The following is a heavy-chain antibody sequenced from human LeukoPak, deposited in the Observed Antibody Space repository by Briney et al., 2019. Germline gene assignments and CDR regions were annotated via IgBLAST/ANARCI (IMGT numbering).Heavy chain of an antibody. CDR1: GFTFSSYR. Sequence: GGSLRLSCAASGFTFSSYRMNWVRQAPGKGLEWVSSISSSSSYIYYADSVKGRFTISRDNAKNSLYLQMNSLRAEDTAVYYCARIPSYYYGSGMPYYFDYWGQGTLVTVSS. CDR2: ISSSSSYI. D-gene: IGHD3-10*01. V-gene: IGHV3-21*04. CDR3: ARIPSYYYGSGMPYYFDY. J-gene: IGHJ4*02.